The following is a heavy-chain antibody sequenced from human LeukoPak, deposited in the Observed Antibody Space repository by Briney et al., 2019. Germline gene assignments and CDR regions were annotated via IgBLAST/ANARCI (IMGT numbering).Heavy chain of an antibody. CDR2: ISSSSSYI. Sequence: GGSLRLSCAASGFTVSTNYMSWVRQAPGKGLEWVSSISSSSSYIYYADSVKGRFTISRDNAKNSLYLQMNSLRAEDTAVYYCARAFYCGGDCYSTEYFQHWGQGTLVTVSS. V-gene: IGHV3-21*01. CDR1: GFTVSTNY. CDR3: ARAFYCGGDCYSTEYFQH. J-gene: IGHJ1*01. D-gene: IGHD2-21*02.